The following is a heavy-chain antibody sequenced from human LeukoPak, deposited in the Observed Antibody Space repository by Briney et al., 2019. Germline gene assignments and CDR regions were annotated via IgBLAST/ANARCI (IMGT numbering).Heavy chain of an antibody. J-gene: IGHJ5*02. CDR1: GFIFTNYA. CDR2: ISVDGDYI. CDR3: TGHLARHYGASANWFDP. Sequence: PGGSLRLSCAASGFIFTNYAMSWVRQAPEKGLEWISAISVDGDYIYYADSVKRRFTVSRDNSIRTMYLQRSSLRCEHTAVYYCTGHLARHYGASANWFDPWGQGTLVTASS. V-gene: IGHV3-23*01. D-gene: IGHD4-17*01.